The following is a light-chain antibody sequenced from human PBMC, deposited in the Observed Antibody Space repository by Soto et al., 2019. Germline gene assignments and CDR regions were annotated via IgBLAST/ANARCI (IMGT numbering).Light chain of an antibody. CDR2: DAS. CDR3: QQYDNLPLT. Sequence: DIQMTQSPSSLSASVGDRVTITCQASQDISNYLSWYQQKPGKAPKLLIYDASNLKTGVPSRFSGGGSVTNFIFTISSLQPEDIATYFCQQYDNLPLTFGGGTKVEIK. J-gene: IGKJ4*01. CDR1: QDISNY. V-gene: IGKV1-33*01.